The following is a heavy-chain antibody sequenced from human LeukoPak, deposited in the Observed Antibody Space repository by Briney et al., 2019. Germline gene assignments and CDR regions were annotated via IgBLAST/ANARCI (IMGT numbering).Heavy chain of an antibody. CDR3: AKDRYTYGTEYFDY. J-gene: IGHJ4*02. Sequence: PGRSLTLSCAASGFAFSSYGMHWVRQAPGKGLDWVELISYDGSNKYYADSVKGRFTISRDNSKNTLYLQMNSLRAEDTAVYYCAKDRYTYGTEYFDYWGQGTLVTVSS. D-gene: IGHD5-18*01. V-gene: IGHV3-30*18. CDR1: GFAFSSYG. CDR2: ISYDGSNK.